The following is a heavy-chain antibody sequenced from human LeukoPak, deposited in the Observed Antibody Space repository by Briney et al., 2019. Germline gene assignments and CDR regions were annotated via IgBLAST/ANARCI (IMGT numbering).Heavy chain of an antibody. CDR3: ARERGYCSSSTCYTSDAFDM. Sequence: ASVKVSCKASGYTFTSYGISWVRQAPGQGLEWMGWISAYNGNTNYAQRFQGRVTMTRDTSISTAYMELSGLRSDDTAVYYCARERGYCSSSTCYTSDAFDMWGQGTMVTVSS. CDR2: ISAYNGNT. V-gene: IGHV1-18*01. J-gene: IGHJ3*02. D-gene: IGHD2-2*02. CDR1: GYTFTSYG.